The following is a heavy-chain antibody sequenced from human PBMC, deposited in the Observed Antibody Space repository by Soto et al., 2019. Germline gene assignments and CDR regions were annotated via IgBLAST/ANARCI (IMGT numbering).Heavy chain of an antibody. CDR2: ISAYNGNT. J-gene: IGHJ5*02. V-gene: IGHV1-18*01. Sequence: GASVKVSCKASGYTFTSYGISCVRQAPGQGLEWMGWISAYNGNTNYAQKLQGRVTMTTDTSTSTAYMELRSLRSDDTAVYYCASSGSVWQLDWFDPWGQGTLVTVSS. D-gene: IGHD6-6*01. CDR3: ASSGSVWQLDWFDP. CDR1: GYTFTSYG.